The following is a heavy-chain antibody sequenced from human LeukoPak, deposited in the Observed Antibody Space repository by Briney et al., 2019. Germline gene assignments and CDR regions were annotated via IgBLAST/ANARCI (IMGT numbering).Heavy chain of an antibody. CDR1: GYTFTGYY. CDR3: AREDYDSSGYYPDY. D-gene: IGHD3-22*01. V-gene: IGHV1-2*02. J-gene: IGHJ4*02. Sequence: ASVKVSCKASGYTFTGYYMHWVRQAPGQGLEWMGWINPNSGGTNYAQKFQGRVTMTRDTSISTAYMELSRLRSDDTAVYYCAREDYDSSGYYPDYWGQGTLVTVSS. CDR2: INPNSGGT.